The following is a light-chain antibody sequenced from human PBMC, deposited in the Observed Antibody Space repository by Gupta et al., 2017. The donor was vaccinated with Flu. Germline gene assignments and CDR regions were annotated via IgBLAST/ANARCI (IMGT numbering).Light chain of an antibody. J-gene: IGLJ1*01. CDR3: NSHDSSGKLYV. CDR1: SLRKFY. CDR2: GEN. Sequence: SSVLTHAPTLPVGFCQTVATTCQRDSLRKFYASWYQQQPGQAPVLVIYGENNRPSGVPDRFSASSSGNTASLTISGAQAEDEADYYCNSHDSSGKLYVFGSGTEVTVL. V-gene: IGLV3-19*01.